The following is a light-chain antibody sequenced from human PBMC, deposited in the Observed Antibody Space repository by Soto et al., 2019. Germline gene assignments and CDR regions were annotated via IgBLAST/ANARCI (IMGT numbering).Light chain of an antibody. Sequence: IQMTQSPSTLSASIGDRVTITCRASQSISSWLAWYQQKPGKAPKVLIYKASSLESGVPSRFSGSGSGTEFTLTISSLQPDDFATYYCQRYDSYPLTFGGGTKVDIK. CDR3: QRYDSYPLT. CDR2: KAS. J-gene: IGKJ4*01. CDR1: QSISSW. V-gene: IGKV1-5*03.